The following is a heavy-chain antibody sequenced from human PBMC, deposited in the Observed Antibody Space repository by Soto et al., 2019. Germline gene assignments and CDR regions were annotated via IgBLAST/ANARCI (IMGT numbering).Heavy chain of an antibody. D-gene: IGHD3-9*01. Sequence: ASVKVSCKASGYTFTSYYMHWVRQAPGQGLEWMGIINPSGGSTSYAQKFQGRVTMTRDTSTSTVYMELSSLRSEDTAVYYCARDHYYDILTGYSSDAFDIWGQGTMVTVS. CDR1: GYTFTSYY. J-gene: IGHJ3*02. V-gene: IGHV1-46*01. CDR2: INPSGGST. CDR3: ARDHYYDILTGYSSDAFDI.